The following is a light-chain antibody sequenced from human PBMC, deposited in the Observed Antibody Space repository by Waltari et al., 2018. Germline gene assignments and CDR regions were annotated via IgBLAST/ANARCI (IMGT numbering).Light chain of an antibody. CDR3: QQRRNWPLT. Sequence: EIVLTQSQATLSLSPGERATLSCRASQSVSYYLAWYQQRPGQAPRLLIYDTSHRATGIPDRFSGSGSETDFTLTISSLEPEDFAVYYCQQRRNWPLTFGGGTKVEIK. CDR2: DTS. CDR1: QSVSYY. J-gene: IGKJ4*01. V-gene: IGKV3-11*01.